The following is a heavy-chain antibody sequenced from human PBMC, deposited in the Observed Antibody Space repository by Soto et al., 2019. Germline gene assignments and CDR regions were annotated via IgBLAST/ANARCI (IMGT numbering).Heavy chain of an antibody. J-gene: IGHJ3*02. CDR1: GYTFTSYG. D-gene: IGHD1-26*01. CDR2: ISAHSGNT. Sequence: QVQLVQSGAEVKKPGASVKVSCKASGYTFTSYGVSWVRQAPGQGLEWMGWISAHSGNTNYAQKFQGRVTMTTDTSTNTAFLELSSLTSDDTAVYYCARDDHKCVATTETGDAFDIWGQGTMVTVSS. V-gene: IGHV1-18*01. CDR3: ARDDHKCVATTETGDAFDI.